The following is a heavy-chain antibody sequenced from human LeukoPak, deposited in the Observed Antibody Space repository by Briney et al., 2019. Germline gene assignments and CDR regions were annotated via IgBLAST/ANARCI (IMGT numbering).Heavy chain of an antibody. CDR3: TLTKSPWGIAAAGLSDY. CDR2: IRSKAYGGTT. D-gene: IGHD6-13*01. Sequence: GGSLRLSCTASGFTFGDYAMSWFRQAPGKGLEWVGFIRSKAYGGTTEYAASVKGRFTISRDDSKSIAYLQMNSLKTEDTAVYYCTLTKSPWGIAAAGLSDYWGQGTLVTVSS. V-gene: IGHV3-49*03. J-gene: IGHJ4*02. CDR1: GFTFGDYA.